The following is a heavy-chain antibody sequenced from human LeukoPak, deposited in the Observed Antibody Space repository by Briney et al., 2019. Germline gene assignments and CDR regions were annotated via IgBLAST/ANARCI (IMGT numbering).Heavy chain of an antibody. CDR3: ARVGSGWGNLFDY. V-gene: IGHV4-59*01. Sequence: SETLSLTCTVSGGSISSYYWSWIRQPPGKGLEWIGYIYYSGSTNYNPSLKSRVTISVDTSKNQFPLKLSSVTAADTAVYYCARVGSGWGNLFDYWGQGTLVTVSS. D-gene: IGHD7-27*01. CDR2: IYYSGST. J-gene: IGHJ4*02. CDR1: GGSISSYY.